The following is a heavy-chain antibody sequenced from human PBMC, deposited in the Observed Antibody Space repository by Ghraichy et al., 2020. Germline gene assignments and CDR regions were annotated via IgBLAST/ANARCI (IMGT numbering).Heavy chain of an antibody. Sequence: GESLNISCAASGFTFSSYGMHWVRQAPGKGLEWVAVIWYDGSNKYYADSVKGRFTISRDNSKNTLYLQMNSLRAEDTAVYYCAREGAGARPTYYYGMDVWGQGTTVTVSS. CDR2: IWYDGSNK. J-gene: IGHJ6*02. V-gene: IGHV3-33*01. D-gene: IGHD1-26*01. CDR1: GFTFSSYG. CDR3: AREGAGARPTYYYGMDV.